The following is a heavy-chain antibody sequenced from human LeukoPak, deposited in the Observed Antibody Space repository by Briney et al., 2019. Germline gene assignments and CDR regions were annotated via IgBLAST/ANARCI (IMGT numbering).Heavy chain of an antibody. CDR2: INPNSGGT. Sequence: ASVKVSCKASGYTFTGYYMHWVRQAPGQGLEWMGWINPNSGGTNYAQKFQGRVTMTRDTSISTAYMELSRLRSDDTAVYYCARGPLRFGELLSYFDYWGQRTLVTVSS. CDR1: GYTFTGYY. V-gene: IGHV1-2*02. J-gene: IGHJ4*02. D-gene: IGHD3-10*01. CDR3: ARGPLRFGELLSYFDY.